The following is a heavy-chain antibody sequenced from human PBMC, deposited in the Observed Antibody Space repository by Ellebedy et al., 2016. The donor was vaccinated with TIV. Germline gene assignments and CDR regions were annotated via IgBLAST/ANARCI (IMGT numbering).Heavy chain of an antibody. V-gene: IGHV3-72*01. D-gene: IGHD3-22*01. CDR3: AASSVGNIHDY. J-gene: IGHJ4*02. CDR1: GFTLNDHY. CDR2: IRNRAQSYTT. Sequence: GESLKISCAASGFTLNDHYMDWVRQAPGKGLEWVGRIRNRAQSYTTEYAASVKGRFTVSRDDSRSSLYLQMNSLKTEDTAVYYCAASSVGNIHDYWGQGILVTVSS.